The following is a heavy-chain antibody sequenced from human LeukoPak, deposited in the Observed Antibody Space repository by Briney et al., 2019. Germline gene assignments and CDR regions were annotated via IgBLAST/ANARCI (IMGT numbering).Heavy chain of an antibody. CDR1: GGSFSGYY. CDR3: ARLFEVVPAAWKDY. Sequence: IPSETLSLTCAVYGGSFSGYYWSWIRQPPGKGLEWIGEINHSGSTNYNPSLKSRVTISVDTSKNQFSLKLSSVTAADTAVYYCARLFEVVPAAWKDYWGQGTLVTVSS. CDR2: INHSGST. V-gene: IGHV4-34*01. J-gene: IGHJ4*02. D-gene: IGHD2-2*01.